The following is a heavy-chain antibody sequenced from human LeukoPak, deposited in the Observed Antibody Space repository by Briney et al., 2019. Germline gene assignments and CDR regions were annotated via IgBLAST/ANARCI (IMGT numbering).Heavy chain of an antibody. CDR3: AKILWLTYYFDY. CDR2: LHAGGNT. D-gene: IGHD2-21*01. CDR1: GFAVSSSY. J-gene: IGHJ4*02. V-gene: IGHV3-53*01. Sequence: PGGSLRLSCAASGFAVSSSYMSWVRLTPVKGLEWVSALHAGGNTFFADSVRGRITISRDNSKNTLYLQMNSLRAEDTAVYYCAKILWLTYYFDYWGQGTLVTVSS.